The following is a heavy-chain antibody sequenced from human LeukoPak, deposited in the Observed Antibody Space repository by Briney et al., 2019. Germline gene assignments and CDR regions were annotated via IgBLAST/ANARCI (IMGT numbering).Heavy chain of an antibody. CDR3: ATQARNYDFWSGYFNTIGYYFDY. J-gene: IGHJ4*02. Sequence: PSETLSLTCAVSGYSISSGYYWGWIRQPPGKGLEWIGSIYHSGSTYYNPSLKSRVTISVDTSKDQFSLKLSSVTAADTAVYYCATQARNYDFWSGYFNTIGYYFDYWGQGNLVTVSS. CDR1: GYSISSGYY. V-gene: IGHV4-38-2*01. CDR2: IYHSGST. D-gene: IGHD3-3*01.